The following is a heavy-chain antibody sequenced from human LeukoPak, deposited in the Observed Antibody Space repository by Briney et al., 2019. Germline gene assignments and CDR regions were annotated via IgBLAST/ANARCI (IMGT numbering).Heavy chain of an antibody. J-gene: IGHJ4*02. D-gene: IGHD6-19*01. CDR3: ASTAEQWLGYYFDY. V-gene: IGHV1-18*01. Sequence: ASVKVSCKASGYTFTSYGISWVRQAPGQGLEWMGWISAYNGNTNYAQKLQGRVTMTTDTSTSTAYMELRSLRSDDTAVYYCASTAEQWLGYYFDYWGQGTLVTVSS. CDR2: ISAYNGNT. CDR1: GYTFTSYG.